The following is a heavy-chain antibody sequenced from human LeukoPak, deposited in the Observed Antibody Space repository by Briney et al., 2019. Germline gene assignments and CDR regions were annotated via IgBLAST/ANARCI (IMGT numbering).Heavy chain of an antibody. CDR2: IYYSGST. CDR3: ARQPERNYYDSAPFDY. D-gene: IGHD3-22*01. V-gene: IGHV4-59*08. Sequence: PSETLSLTCTVSGASISSYYWSWIRQPPGKGLEWIGYIYYSGSTNYNPSLKSRVTISVDTSKNQFSLKLSSVTAADTAVYYCARQPERNYYDSAPFDYWGQGTLVTVSS. CDR1: GASISSYY. J-gene: IGHJ4*02.